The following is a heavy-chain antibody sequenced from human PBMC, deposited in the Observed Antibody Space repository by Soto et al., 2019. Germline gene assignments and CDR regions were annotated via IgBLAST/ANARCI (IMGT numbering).Heavy chain of an antibody. CDR2: IYYNGST. V-gene: IGHV4-61*01. CDR3: ATFGIVGASSFDY. CDR1: GGSVSSGSFY. D-gene: IGHD1-26*01. Sequence: NPSETLSLTCTVSGGSVSSGSFYWSWIRQPPGKGLEWIGNIYYNGSTNYNPSLKSRVTISVDTSKNQFSLMLSSVTAADTAVYYCATFGIVGASSFDYWGQGTLVTVSS. J-gene: IGHJ4*02.